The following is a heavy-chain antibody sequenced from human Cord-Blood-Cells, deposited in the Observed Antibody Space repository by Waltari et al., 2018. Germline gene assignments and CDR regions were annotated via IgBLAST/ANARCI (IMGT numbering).Heavy chain of an antibody. CDR2: INPNSGGT. Sequence: QVQLVQSGAEVKKPGASVKVSCKASGYTFTGYYMHWVRQAPGQGLVWMGWINPNSGGTNYAQKFQGRVTMTRDTSISTAYMELSRLRSDDTAVYYCARAKNKDYYYYYMDVWGKGTTVTVSS. CDR1: GYTFTGYY. J-gene: IGHJ6*03. CDR3: ARAKNKDYYYYYMDV. V-gene: IGHV1-2*02.